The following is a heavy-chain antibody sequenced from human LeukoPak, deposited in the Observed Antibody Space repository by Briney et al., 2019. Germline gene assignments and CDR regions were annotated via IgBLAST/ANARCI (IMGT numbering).Heavy chain of an antibody. D-gene: IGHD5-12*01. CDR3: ARASRLIGYSGYDYYYYYYMDV. CDR2: TSSSDAGT. V-gene: IGHV3-23*01. Sequence: LTGGSLRLSCAASGFTLSTYAMSWVRQTPGKGLEWVAATSSSDAGTYHADSVRGRFTISRDNAKNSLYLQMNSLRAEDTAVYYCARASRLIGYSGYDYYYYYYMDVWGKGTTVTVSS. J-gene: IGHJ6*03. CDR1: GFTLSTYA.